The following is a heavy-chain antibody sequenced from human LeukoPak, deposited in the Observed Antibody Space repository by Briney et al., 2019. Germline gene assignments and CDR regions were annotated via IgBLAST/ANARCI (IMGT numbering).Heavy chain of an antibody. Sequence: GGSLRLSCAGSGFTFSNAWMNWVRQAPGKGLEWVANIKQDGSEKYYVDSVKGRFTISRDNAKNSLYLQMNSPRAEDTAVYYCARWIFWSGYLFDYWGQGTLVTVSS. D-gene: IGHD3-3*01. J-gene: IGHJ4*02. CDR3: ARWIFWSGYLFDY. CDR1: GFTFSNAW. CDR2: IKQDGSEK. V-gene: IGHV3-7*01.